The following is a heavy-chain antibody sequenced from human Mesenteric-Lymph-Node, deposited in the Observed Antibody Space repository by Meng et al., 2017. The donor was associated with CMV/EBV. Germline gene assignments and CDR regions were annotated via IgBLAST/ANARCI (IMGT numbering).Heavy chain of an antibody. J-gene: IGHJ4*02. CDR2: IRYDGSNK. CDR3: ARDPTGTSQIDY. D-gene: IGHD1-1*01. Sequence: GESLKISCAASGFTFSSYGMHWVRQAPGKGLEWVAFIRYDGSNKYYADSVKGRFTISRGNSKNTLYLQMNSLRAEDTAVYYCARDPTGTSQIDYWGQGTLVTVSS. V-gene: IGHV3-30*02. CDR1: GFTFSSYG.